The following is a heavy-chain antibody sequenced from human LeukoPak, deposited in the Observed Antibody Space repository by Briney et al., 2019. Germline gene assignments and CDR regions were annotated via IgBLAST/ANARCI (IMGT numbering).Heavy chain of an antibody. CDR3: ARVGDHFHWNLDL. D-gene: IGHD5-24*01. Sequence: PGGSLRLSCAACGFTVGTKYMNWVRQAPGKGLEWVSIIYSGGTTYYADSVKGRFTISRDTSKNTLSLQMNSLRAEDTAVYFCARVGDHFHWNLDLWGRGTLVTVSS. V-gene: IGHV3-53*01. CDR1: GFTVGTKY. J-gene: IGHJ2*01. CDR2: IYSGGTT.